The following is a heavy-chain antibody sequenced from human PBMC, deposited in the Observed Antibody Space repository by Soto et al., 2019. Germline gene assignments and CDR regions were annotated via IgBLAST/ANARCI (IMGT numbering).Heavy chain of an antibody. V-gene: IGHV3-48*01. CDR3: SKETYDFWSGYSIPRGSYYCMDV. Sequence: PGGSLRLSCAASGFTFSSYSINWVRQAPGKGLEWVSYISSSSSTIYYADSVKGRFTISRDNAKNSLYLQMNSLRAEDTAVYYCSKETYDFWSGYSIPRGSYYCMDVWGQGTTVTVS. CDR1: GFTFSSYS. J-gene: IGHJ6*02. CDR2: ISSSSSTI. D-gene: IGHD3-3*01.